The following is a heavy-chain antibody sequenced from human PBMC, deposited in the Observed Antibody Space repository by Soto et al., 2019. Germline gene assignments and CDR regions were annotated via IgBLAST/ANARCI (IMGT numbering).Heavy chain of an antibody. CDR1: GDTFTSYG. CDR2: ISAYNGNT. Sequence: ASVKLSCKASGDTFTSYGISWVRQAPGQGLEWMGWISAYNGNTNYAQKFQGRVTITTDTSTSTAYMELSSLRSEDTAVYYCARSPADCTNGVCYTRNWFDPWGQGTLVTVSS. J-gene: IGHJ5*02. CDR3: ARSPADCTNGVCYTRNWFDP. V-gene: IGHV1-18*01. D-gene: IGHD2-8*01.